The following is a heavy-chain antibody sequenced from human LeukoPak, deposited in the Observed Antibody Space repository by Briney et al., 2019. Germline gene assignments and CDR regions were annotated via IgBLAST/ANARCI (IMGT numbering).Heavy chain of an antibody. J-gene: IGHJ6*03. Sequence: GGSLRLSCVASIFTFSTYSMSWVRQTPWRALNWFSAFCCSDPGTFYADSVRGLFALSRDIYKNTLYPHMKSVRAEDTAIYYCAKAPLGSCRGARCYYLDVWGKGTTVTVSS. V-gene: IGHV3-23*01. CDR1: IFTFSTYS. CDR2: FCCSDPGT. D-gene: IGHD2-15*01. CDR3: AKAPLGSCRGARCYYLDV.